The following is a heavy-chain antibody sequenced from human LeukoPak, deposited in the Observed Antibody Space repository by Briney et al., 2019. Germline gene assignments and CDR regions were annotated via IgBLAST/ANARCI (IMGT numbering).Heavy chain of an antibody. CDR1: VGSLSSGDSC. J-gene: IGHJ6*02. D-gene: IGHD6-6*01. Sequence: SETLSLTCTVSVGSLSSGDSCWGWTRHPPGKCLEWIGYIYYSGSTYYNPSLKSRVTISVDTSKNQFSLKLSSVTAADTAVYYCARASSSSPLEPYYYYYGMDVWGQGTTVTVSS. CDR3: ARASSSSPLEPYYYYYGMDV. CDR2: IYYSGST. V-gene: IGHV4-30-4*01.